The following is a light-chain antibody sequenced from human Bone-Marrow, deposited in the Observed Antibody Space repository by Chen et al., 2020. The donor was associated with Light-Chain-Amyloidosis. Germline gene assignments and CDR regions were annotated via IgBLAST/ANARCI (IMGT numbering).Light chain of an antibody. J-gene: IGKJ4*01. V-gene: IGKV1-39*01. Sequence: DIQMTQSPSSLSASVGDRVTITCRASQSISSYLNWYQQKPGKAPKLLIYAASSLQSGVPSRFCGSGSGTDFTLTISSLQPEDFATYYCQQSYSTPRHLTFGGGTKVEIK. CDR3: QQSYSTPRHLT. CDR2: AAS. CDR1: QSISSY.